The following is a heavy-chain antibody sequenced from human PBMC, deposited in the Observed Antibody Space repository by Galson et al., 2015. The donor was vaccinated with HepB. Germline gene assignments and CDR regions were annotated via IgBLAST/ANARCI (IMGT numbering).Heavy chain of an antibody. D-gene: IGHD2-15*01. Sequence: SLRLSCAASGFTFSSYAMSWVRQAPGKGLEWVSAISGSGGSTYYADSVKGRFTISRDNSKNTLYLQMNSLRAEDTAVYYCATWEAIVGGFDYWGQGTLVTVSS. CDR3: ATWEAIVGGFDY. J-gene: IGHJ4*02. CDR1: GFTFSSYA. CDR2: ISGSGGST. V-gene: IGHV3-23*01.